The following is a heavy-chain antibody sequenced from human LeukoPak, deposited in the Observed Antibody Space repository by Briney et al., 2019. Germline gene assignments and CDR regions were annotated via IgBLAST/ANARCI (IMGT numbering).Heavy chain of an antibody. D-gene: IGHD6-6*01. CDR1: GFTLSNSA. CDR2: FSGPGKT. Sequence: GGSLRLSCAASGFTLSNSAMSWVRQAPGKGLEWVSGFSGPGKTYYADSAKGRFTISRDTSKSTLYLQINSLRAEDTAVYYCAKAWWSTSSGGDSFGIWGQGTMVTVSS. CDR3: AKAWWSTSSGGDSFGI. J-gene: IGHJ3*02. V-gene: IGHV3-23*01.